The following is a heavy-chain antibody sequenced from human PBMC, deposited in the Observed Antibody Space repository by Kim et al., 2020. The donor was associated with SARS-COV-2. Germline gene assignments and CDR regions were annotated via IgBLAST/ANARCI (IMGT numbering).Heavy chain of an antibody. J-gene: IGHJ5*02. CDR3: ARGCGGDCYGWLDP. D-gene: IGHD2-21*02. Sequence: ADSVKGRFGISRDNSKNTLYLQVNSLSVEDTAVYYCARGCGGDCYGWLDPWGQGALVTVSS. V-gene: IGHV3-30*07.